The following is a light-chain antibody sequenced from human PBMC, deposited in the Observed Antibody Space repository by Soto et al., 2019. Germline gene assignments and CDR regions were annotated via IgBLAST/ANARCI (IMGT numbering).Light chain of an antibody. V-gene: IGKV3-11*01. Sequence: ESMLTQSPATLSLSPGERATLSCRASQSVRSYLAWYQQKPGQAPRLLIYDASNRAPGIPARFSGSGSGTDFTLTISSQEPDDFAVYYCQQRSSWPRITFGQGTRLDIK. CDR2: DAS. J-gene: IGKJ5*01. CDR3: QQRSSWPRIT. CDR1: QSVRSY.